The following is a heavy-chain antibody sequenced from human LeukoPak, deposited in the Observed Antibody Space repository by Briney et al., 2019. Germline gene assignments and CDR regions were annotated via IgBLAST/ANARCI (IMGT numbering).Heavy chain of an antibody. CDR1: EFTFGDHA. Sequence: GGSLRLSCTASEFTFGDHAMSWVRQAPGKGLEWVGFIRSRAYGGTTEYGPAVKGRFLISRDDSKSIAYLHMNSLKTGDTAVYYCARGPIQQWLYNGMDVWGQGTTVSVSS. CDR3: ARGPIQQWLYNGMDV. D-gene: IGHD5-18*01. J-gene: IGHJ6*02. CDR2: IRSRAYGGTT. V-gene: IGHV3-49*04.